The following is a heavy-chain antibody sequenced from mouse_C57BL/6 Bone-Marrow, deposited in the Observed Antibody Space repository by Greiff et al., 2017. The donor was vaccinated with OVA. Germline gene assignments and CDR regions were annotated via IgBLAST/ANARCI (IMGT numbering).Heavy chain of an antibody. J-gene: IGHJ2*01. CDR3: ARRDGYYVDY. D-gene: IGHD2-3*01. CDR2: INPSSGYT. CDR1: GYTFTSYT. Sequence: VKVVESGAELARPGASVKMSCKASGYTFTSYTMHWVKQRPGQGLEWIGYINPSSGYTKYNQKFKDKATLTADKSSSTAYMQLSSLTSEDSAVYYCARRDGYYVDYWGQGTTLTVSS. V-gene: IGHV1-4*01.